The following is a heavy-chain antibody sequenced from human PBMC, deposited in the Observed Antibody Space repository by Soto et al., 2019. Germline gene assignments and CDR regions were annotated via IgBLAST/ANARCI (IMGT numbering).Heavy chain of an antibody. D-gene: IGHD3-10*01. CDR1: GLTLRSYG. J-gene: IGHJ6*02. CDR3: AKDRARANPYYYYGMDV. Sequence: QVQLVESGGGVVQPGRSLRLSCAASGLTLRSYGMHWVRQAPGKGLERVAVISYDGRNKSYADSAKDRFAISRDNSKNTLYRQVSSLRAEDTAVYYCAKDRARANPYYYYGMDVWGQGTTVTVSS. V-gene: IGHV3-30*18. CDR2: ISYDGRNK.